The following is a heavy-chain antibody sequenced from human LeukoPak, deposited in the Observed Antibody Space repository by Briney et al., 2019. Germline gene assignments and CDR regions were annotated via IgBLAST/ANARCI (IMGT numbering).Heavy chain of an antibody. V-gene: IGHV3-30*18. J-gene: IGHJ4*02. D-gene: IGHD2-15*01. Sequence: GGSLRLSCAASGFTFSSYVMHWVRQAPGKGLEWVAVISYDGSNKYYADSVKGRFTISRDNSKNTLYLKMNSLRAEDTAVYYCAKDLICSGGCCYSGGFNYWGQGTLVTVSS. CDR3: AKDLICSGGCCYSGGFNY. CDR2: ISYDGSNK. CDR1: GFTFSSYV.